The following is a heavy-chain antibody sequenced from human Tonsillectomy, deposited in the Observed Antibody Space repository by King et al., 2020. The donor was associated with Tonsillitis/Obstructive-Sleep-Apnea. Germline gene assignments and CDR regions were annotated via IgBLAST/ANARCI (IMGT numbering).Heavy chain of an antibody. CDR1: GGSFSGYY. Sequence: VQLQQWGAGLLKPSETLSLTCAVYGGSFSGYYWSWVRQPPGKGLEWIGEVTHTGTTHYDPSLKSRVTISVDTSKNQFSLKLRSVTAADTALYYCARGHIEVFPDYYSYYYMDVWGKGTTVTVSS. V-gene: IGHV4-34*01. J-gene: IGHJ6*03. CDR2: VTHTGTT. D-gene: IGHD2-21*01. CDR3: ARGHIEVFPDYYSYYYMDV.